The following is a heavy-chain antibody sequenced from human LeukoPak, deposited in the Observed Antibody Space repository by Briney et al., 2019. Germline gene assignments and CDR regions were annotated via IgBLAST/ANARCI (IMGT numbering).Heavy chain of an antibody. V-gene: IGHV3-30-3*01. CDR2: ISYDGSNN. CDR1: GFTFSSYA. Sequence: GGSLRLSCAASGFTFSSYAMHWVRQAPGKGLKWVAVISYDGSNNYYADSVKGRLTISRDNSKNTLYLQMNSLRAEDTAVYYCARAFGSSWYKVFDYWGQGTLVTVSS. CDR3: ARAFGSSWYKVFDY. D-gene: IGHD6-13*01. J-gene: IGHJ4*02.